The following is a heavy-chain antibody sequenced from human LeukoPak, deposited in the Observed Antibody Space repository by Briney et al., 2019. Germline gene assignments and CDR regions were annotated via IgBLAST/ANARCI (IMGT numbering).Heavy chain of an antibody. V-gene: IGHV3-7*01. CDR3: ATDRGWRTSGYYLYY. CDR2: IKHDGSEK. D-gene: IGHD3-3*01. CDR1: GFIFTNYF. J-gene: IGHJ4*02. Sequence: QTGGSLRLSCAASGFIFTNYFMNWVRQAPGKGLEWVASIKHDGSEKYYVDSARGRFTISRDNTMNSLYLQMSSLRAEDTAVYYCATDRGWRTSGYYLYYWGQGTLVTYSS.